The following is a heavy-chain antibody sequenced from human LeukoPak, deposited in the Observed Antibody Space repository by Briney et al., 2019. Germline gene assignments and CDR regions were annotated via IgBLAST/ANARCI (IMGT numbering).Heavy chain of an antibody. V-gene: IGHV3-21*01. CDR1: GFTFSTYS. CDR2: ISTRSTYI. CDR3: AKPTVTTLYYFDY. J-gene: IGHJ4*02. Sequence: GGSLSLSCAASGFTFSTYSMNWVRQAPGKGLEWVSCISTRSTYIYYADSVKGRFTISRGNSKNTLYLQMNSLRAEDTAVYYCAKPTVTTLYYFDYWGQGTLVTVSS. D-gene: IGHD4-17*01.